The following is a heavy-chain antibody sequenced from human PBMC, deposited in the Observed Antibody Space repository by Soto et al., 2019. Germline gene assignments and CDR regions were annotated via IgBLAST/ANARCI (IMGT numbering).Heavy chain of an antibody. V-gene: IGHV3-21*01. CDR3: AREADEDCSGGSCYGRGFDP. Sequence: EVQLVESGGGLVKPGGSLRLSCAASGFTFSSYSMNWVRQAPGKGLEWVSSISSSSSYIYYADSVKGRFTISRDNAKNSLYLQMNSLRAEDTAVYYCAREADEDCSGGSCYGRGFDPWGQGTLVTVSS. D-gene: IGHD2-15*01. CDR2: ISSSSSYI. CDR1: GFTFSSYS. J-gene: IGHJ5*02.